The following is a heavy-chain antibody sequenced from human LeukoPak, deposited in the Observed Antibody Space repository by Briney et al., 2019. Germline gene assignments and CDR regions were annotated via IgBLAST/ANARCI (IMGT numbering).Heavy chain of an antibody. CDR2: MNPNSGNT. J-gene: IGHJ4*02. Sequence: ASVKVSCKASGYTFTSYDINWVRQATGQGLELMGWMNPNSGNTGYAQKFQGRGTMTRHTSKSTAYIELSSLRSEDTAVYYCARGLAYDYVWGSYRSTFDYWGQGTLVTVSS. CDR1: GYTFTSYD. V-gene: IGHV1-8*01. CDR3: ARGLAYDYVWGSYRSTFDY. D-gene: IGHD3-16*02.